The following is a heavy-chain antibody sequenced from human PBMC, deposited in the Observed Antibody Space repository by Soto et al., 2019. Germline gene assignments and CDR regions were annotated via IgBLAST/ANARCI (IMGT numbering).Heavy chain of an antibody. D-gene: IGHD1-20*01. CDR1: GFSLSTSGVG. CDR2: IYWNDDK. Sequence: SGPTLVKPTQTLTLTCTFSGFSLSTSGVGVGWIRQPPGKALEWLALIYWNDDKRYSPSLKSRLTITKDTSKNQVVLTMTNMDPVDTATYYCARMSPPNPVRTLLANRGLNWNDIYFDYWGQGTLVTVSS. V-gene: IGHV2-5*01. J-gene: IGHJ4*02. CDR3: ARMSPPNPVRTLLANRGLNWNDIYFDY.